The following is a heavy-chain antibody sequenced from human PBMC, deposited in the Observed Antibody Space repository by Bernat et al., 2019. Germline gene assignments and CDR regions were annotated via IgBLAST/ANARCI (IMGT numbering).Heavy chain of an antibody. CDR3: ARGGITGERVFDY. D-gene: IGHD1-14*01. CDR1: GGSISSGDYY. J-gene: IGHJ4*02. V-gene: IGHV4-31*03. Sequence: QVQLQESGPGLVKPSQTLSLTCTVSGGSISSGDYYWSWIRQHPGKGLEWLGYIYYTGSTYYNPSLKSRVTISLNTSKNQFSLKLSSVTAAETAVYYCARGGITGERVFDYWGQGTLVTVSS. CDR2: IYYTGST.